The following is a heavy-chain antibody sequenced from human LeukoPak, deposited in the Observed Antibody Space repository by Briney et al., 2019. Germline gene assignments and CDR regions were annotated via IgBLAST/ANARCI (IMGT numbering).Heavy chain of an antibody. CDR2: ISGSGGST. D-gene: IGHD3-10*01. J-gene: IGHJ4*02. CDR1: GFTFSNDW. CDR3: AKKDNYYGSGSDDY. Sequence: GGSLRLSCAASGFTFSNDWMSWVRQAPGKGLEWVSAISGSGGSTYYADSVKGRLTISRDNSKNTLYLQMNSLRAEDTAVYYCAKKDNYYGSGSDDYWGQGTLVTVSS. V-gene: IGHV3-23*01.